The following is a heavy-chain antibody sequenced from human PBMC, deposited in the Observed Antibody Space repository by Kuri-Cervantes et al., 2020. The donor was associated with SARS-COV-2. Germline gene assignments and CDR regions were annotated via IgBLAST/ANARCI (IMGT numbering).Heavy chain of an antibody. V-gene: IGHV3-23*01. D-gene: IGHD2-2*01. CDR2: ISGSGCST. CDR3: AKFYRDIVVGPAARGFYFDY. J-gene: IGHJ4*02. CDR1: GFTFSSYA. Sequence: GGSLRLSCAASGFTFSSYAMSWVRQAPGKGLEWDSAISGSGCSTYYADSVNGRFTIYRDNSKDTLYLQMNSLRAEDTAVNYCAKFYRDIVVGPAARGFYFDYWGQGTLVTVSS.